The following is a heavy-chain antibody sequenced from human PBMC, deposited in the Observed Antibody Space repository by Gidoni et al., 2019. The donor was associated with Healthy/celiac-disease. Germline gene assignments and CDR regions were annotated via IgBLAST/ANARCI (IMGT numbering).Heavy chain of an antibody. V-gene: IGHV1-2*02. CDR1: GYTFTGYY. Sequence: SGAEVKKPGASVKVSCKASGYTFTGYYMHWVRQAPGQGLGGMEWINPNSGGTNYAQKFKGRVTMTRETSISTPYRELSRLRSDDTAVYYCARVYGGGHYWGQGTLVTVSS. CDR3: ARVYGGGHY. D-gene: IGHD3-10*02. J-gene: IGHJ4*02. CDR2: INPNSGGT.